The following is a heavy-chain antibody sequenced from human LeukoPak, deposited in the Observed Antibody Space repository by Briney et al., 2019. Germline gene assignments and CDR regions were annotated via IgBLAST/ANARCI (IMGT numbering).Heavy chain of an antibody. D-gene: IGHD3-16*02. CDR1: GFTFSNYN. V-gene: IGHV3-21*01. CDR2: ISGSSYYI. J-gene: IGHJ4*02. Sequence: PGGSLRLSCAVSGFTFSNYNMNWVRQAPGKGLEWVSSISGSSYYIYYVDSVKGRFTISRDNAKNSLHLQMNSLRADDTAVYYCVTHEVSIITRSTFDYWGQGTLLTVSS. CDR3: VTHEVSIITRSTFDY.